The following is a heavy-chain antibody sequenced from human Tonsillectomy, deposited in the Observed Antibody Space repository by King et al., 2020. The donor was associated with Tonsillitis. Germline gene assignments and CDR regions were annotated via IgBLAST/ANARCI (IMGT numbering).Heavy chain of an antibody. Sequence: VQLVESGGGLVQPGGSLRLSCAASGFTFSSYAMSWVRQAPGKGLEWVSGITVRGGRTYYADSVKGRFTISRDNSKNTVYLQMNSLRAEDTAVYYCAKDSINGDGYMFFDYWGQGTLVTVSS. CDR3: AKDSINGDGYMFFDY. J-gene: IGHJ4*02. V-gene: IGHV3-23*04. D-gene: IGHD5-24*01. CDR1: GFTFSSYA. CDR2: ITVRGGRT.